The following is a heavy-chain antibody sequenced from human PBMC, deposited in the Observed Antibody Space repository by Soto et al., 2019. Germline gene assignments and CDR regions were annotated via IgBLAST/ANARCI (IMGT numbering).Heavy chain of an antibody. CDR1: GFTFSTYS. CDR3: ARDYYGGSGSYEGVGYFLH. V-gene: IGHV3-48*02. CDR2: ISSSVNTI. J-gene: IGHJ1*01. D-gene: IGHD3-22*01. Sequence: EVQLVESGGGLVQPGGSLRLSCAASGFTFSTYSMNWVRQAPGKGLEWVSYISSSVNTIYYADSMKGRFTISRDNAKNSLYLQMNSLRDEDTAVYYCARDYYGGSGSYEGVGYFLHWGQVTLVTVSS.